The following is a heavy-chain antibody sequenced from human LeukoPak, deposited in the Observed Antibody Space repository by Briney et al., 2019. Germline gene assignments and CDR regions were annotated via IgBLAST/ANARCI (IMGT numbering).Heavy chain of an antibody. V-gene: IGHV7-4-1*02. J-gene: IGHJ4*02. CDR3: ARDWGDYDFWSGYSTIFDY. CDR2: INTYTGNP. D-gene: IGHD3-3*01. Sequence: GASVKVSCKASGYTFTNYSMNWVRQAPGQGLEWMGWINTYTGNPTYAQGFTGRIVFSLDTSVSTAYLQISSLKAEDTAVYYCARDWGDYDFWSGYSTIFDYWGQGTLVTVSS. CDR1: GYTFTNYS.